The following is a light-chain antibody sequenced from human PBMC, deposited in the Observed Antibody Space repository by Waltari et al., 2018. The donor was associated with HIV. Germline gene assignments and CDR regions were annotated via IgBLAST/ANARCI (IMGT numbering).Light chain of an antibody. J-gene: IGLJ2*01. CDR3: AVWDDSLTGVI. CDR2: RDN. CDR1: DSTIGRNY. Sequence: QSVLTQPPSASGTPGQRVSISCSGGDSTIGRNYVYWYQQVAGTAPKLLIYRDNQRPSGVSDRFSGSKSGSSASLAISGLRSEDEAAYFCAVWDDSLTGVIFGGKTKLTVL. V-gene: IGLV1-47*01.